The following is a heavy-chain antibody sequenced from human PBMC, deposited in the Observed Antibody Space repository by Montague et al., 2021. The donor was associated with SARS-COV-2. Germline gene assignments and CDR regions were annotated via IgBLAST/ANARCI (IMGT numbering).Heavy chain of an antibody. Sequence: SETLSLTCTVSGGSIGSYYWSWIRQPAGKGLEWIGRIYTSGTTNYNPSLKSRVTMSVDTSKNQFSLKLSSVTAADTAVYYRAGGSGIINFYNSGMDVWGQGTTVTVSS. V-gene: IGHV4-4*07. CDR2: IYTSGTT. CDR1: GGSIGSYY. CDR3: AGGSGIINFYNSGMDV. J-gene: IGHJ6*02. D-gene: IGHD3-10*01.